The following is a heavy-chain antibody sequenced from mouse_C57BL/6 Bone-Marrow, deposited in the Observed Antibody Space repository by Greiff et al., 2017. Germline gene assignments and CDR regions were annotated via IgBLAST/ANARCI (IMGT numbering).Heavy chain of an antibody. CDR3: ARAAQAPGPRVSFDY. Sequence: EVQLQQSGAELVKPGASVKLSCTASGFNIKDYYMHWVKQRTEQGLEWIGRIDPEDGASKYAPKFQGKATITAETSSNKAYLQLSSLTSEDTAVYYCARAAQAPGPRVSFDYWGQGTTLTVSS. J-gene: IGHJ2*01. D-gene: IGHD3-2*02. CDR2: IDPEDGAS. CDR1: GFNIKDYY. V-gene: IGHV14-2*01.